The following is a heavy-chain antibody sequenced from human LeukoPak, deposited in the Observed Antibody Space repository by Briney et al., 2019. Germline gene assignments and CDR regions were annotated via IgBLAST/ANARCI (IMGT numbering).Heavy chain of an antibody. CDR2: IGGSGGST. CDR1: GFTFGSYA. Sequence: GGSLRLSCAASGFTFGSYAMSWVRQAPGKGLEWVSSIGGSGGSTYYTDSVRGRFTISRDNSKSTLYLQMNTLRAEDTAVYYCAKASDYYDGGVYLPYFDYWGQGTLVTVSS. V-gene: IGHV3-23*01. J-gene: IGHJ4*02. D-gene: IGHD3-22*01. CDR3: AKASDYYDGGVYLPYFDY.